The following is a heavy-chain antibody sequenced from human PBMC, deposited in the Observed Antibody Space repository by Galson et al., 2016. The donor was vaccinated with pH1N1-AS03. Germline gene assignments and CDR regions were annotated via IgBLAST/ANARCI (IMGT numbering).Heavy chain of an antibody. D-gene: IGHD2-21*01. Sequence: QSGAEVKKPGESLKLSCEGSGYNFNTYWIVWVRQMAGKGLECVGAIFPGDSDTRYCPSFEGQVTISAEKSLNTAYLQWTSLQASDTAIYYCARHRRELLHYYYGMDVWGRGTTVTVSS. J-gene: IGHJ6*02. CDR1: GYNFNTYW. CDR3: ARHRRELLHYYYGMDV. V-gene: IGHV5-51*01. CDR2: IFPGDSDT.